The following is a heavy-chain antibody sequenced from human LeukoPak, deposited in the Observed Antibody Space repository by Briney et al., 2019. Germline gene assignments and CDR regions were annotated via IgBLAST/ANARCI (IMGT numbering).Heavy chain of an antibody. V-gene: IGHV4-4*07. D-gene: IGHD5-18*01. CDR1: GGSISSYY. Sequence: SETLSLTCTVSGGSISSYYWSWIRQPAGKGLEWIGRIYTSGSTNYNPSLKSRVTMSVDTSKNQFSLKLSSETAADTAVYYCVRDGYSYGEPHWYFDLWGRGTLVTVSS. CDR3: VRDGYSYGEPHWYFDL. CDR2: IYTSGST. J-gene: IGHJ2*01.